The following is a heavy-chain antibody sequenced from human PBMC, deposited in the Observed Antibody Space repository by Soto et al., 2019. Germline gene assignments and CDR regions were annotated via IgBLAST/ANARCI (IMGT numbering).Heavy chain of an antibody. CDR2: ISSSSSTI. V-gene: IGHV3-48*02. CDR3: ARQQHYYYYYGMDV. Sequence: EVQLVESGGGLVQPGGSLILSCAASGFTFSSYSMNWVRQAPGKGREWVSYISSSSSTIYYADSVKGRFTISRDNAKNSLYLQMNSLRDEDTAVYYCARQQHYYYYYGMDVWGQGTTVTVSS. CDR1: GFTFSSYS. J-gene: IGHJ6*02. D-gene: IGHD6-13*01.